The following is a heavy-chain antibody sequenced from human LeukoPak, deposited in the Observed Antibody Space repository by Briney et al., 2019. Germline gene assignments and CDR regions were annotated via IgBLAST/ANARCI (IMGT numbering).Heavy chain of an antibody. CDR3: ARGGEGDSGHDLYAY. Sequence: PSETLSLTCTVPGYSISSGYYWGWIRQPPGKGLEWIGSIYHSGSTYYNPSLKSRVTISVDTSKNQFSLKLSSVTAADTAVYYCARGGEGDSGHDLYAYWGQGTLVTVSS. CDR2: IYHSGST. D-gene: IGHD5-12*01. CDR1: GYSISSGYY. V-gene: IGHV4-38-2*02. J-gene: IGHJ4*02.